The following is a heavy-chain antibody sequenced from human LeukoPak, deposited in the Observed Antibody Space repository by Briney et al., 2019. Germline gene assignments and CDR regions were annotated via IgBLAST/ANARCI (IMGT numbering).Heavy chain of an antibody. V-gene: IGHV3-66*01. CDR2: IYVDGTT. CDR3: RRGTRRDPAFDY. Sequence: GVSLTLSSTASGLTVSDSYMTWVRQAPGKGLECVAVIYVDGTTYYADSVRGRFTISRAKSKNTQMLLLNRLTVEDTPSYYSRRGTRRDPAFDYWGQKTPVSVST. CDR1: GLTVSDSY. J-gene: IGHJ4*02.